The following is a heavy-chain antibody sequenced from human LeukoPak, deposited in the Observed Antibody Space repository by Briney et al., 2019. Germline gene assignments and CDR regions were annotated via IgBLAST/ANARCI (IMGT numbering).Heavy chain of an antibody. CDR3: ARDTVNSPVVISLDT. CDR1: GFNVYSSE. CDR2: MRGSANVA. V-gene: IGHV3-48*03. J-gene: IGHJ4*02. D-gene: IGHD2-8*02. Sequence: GGSLTLSCVGSGFNVYSSEMNWVRHAPGKGLEWLCHMRGSANVAYYVDGPRTRFTMSRDNARKSLSLHINNLRDEDTAIYYCARDTVNSPVVISLDTWGQGALVSLSS.